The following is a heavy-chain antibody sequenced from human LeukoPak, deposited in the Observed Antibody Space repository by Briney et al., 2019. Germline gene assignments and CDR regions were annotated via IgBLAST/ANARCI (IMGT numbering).Heavy chain of an antibody. Sequence: GASVKVSRKASGYTFTGYYMHWVRQAPGQGLEWMGWINPNSGGTNYAQKFQGRVTVTRDTSISTAYMELSRLRSDDTAVYYCARDCSGGSCWNDYWGQGTLVTVSS. J-gene: IGHJ4*02. D-gene: IGHD2-15*01. CDR1: GYTFTGYY. CDR2: INPNSGGT. V-gene: IGHV1-2*02. CDR3: ARDCSGGSCWNDY.